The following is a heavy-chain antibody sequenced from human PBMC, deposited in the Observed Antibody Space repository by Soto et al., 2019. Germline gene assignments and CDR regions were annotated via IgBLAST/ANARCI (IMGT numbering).Heavy chain of an antibody. D-gene: IGHD5-12*01. Sequence: KVSCKGSGGTFNRYTITWVRQAPGQGLEWMGRIIPMFGIASYAQNFQGRLTITADESTSTAYMELSGLKSDDTAVYYCARDKDRLQLGGNYYYILDVWGQGTTVTVSS. CDR2: IIPMFGIA. CDR3: ARDKDRLQLGGNYYYILDV. J-gene: IGHJ6*02. V-gene: IGHV1-69*15. CDR1: GGTFNRYT.